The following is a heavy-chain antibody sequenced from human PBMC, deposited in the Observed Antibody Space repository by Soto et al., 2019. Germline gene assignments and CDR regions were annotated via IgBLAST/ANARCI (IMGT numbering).Heavy chain of an antibody. CDR1: GFIFSDYS. J-gene: IGHJ4*02. CDR2: INGYGGDT. V-gene: IGHV3-64D*08. D-gene: IGHD1-1*01. CDR3: VQRSANNPNSYPV. Sequence: PGGSLRLSCSASGFIFSDYSMHWVRQAPGKGLECVSAINGYGGDTYYADSVKGRFTISRDNSKNTLYLQMSSLRGDDTAVYYCVQRSANNPNSYPVWGQGTLVTVSS.